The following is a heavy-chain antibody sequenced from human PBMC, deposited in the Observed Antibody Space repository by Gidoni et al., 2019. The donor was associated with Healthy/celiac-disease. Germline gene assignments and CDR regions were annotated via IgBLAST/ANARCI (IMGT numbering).Heavy chain of an antibody. V-gene: IGHV4-61*02. CDR2: IYTSGST. CDR1: GGSISSGSYY. Sequence: QVQLQESGPGLVKPSQTLSLTCTVSGGSISSGSYYWSWIRQPAGKGLEWIGRIYTSGSTNYHPSLKSRVTISVDTSKNHFFLKLSSVTAADTAVYYWARDAAAGPGGMDVWGQGTTVTVSS. CDR3: ARDAAAGPGGMDV. J-gene: IGHJ6*02. D-gene: IGHD6-13*01.